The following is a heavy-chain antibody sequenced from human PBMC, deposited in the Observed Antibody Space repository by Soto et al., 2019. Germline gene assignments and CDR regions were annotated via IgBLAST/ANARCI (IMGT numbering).Heavy chain of an antibody. CDR1: GYTFTSND. V-gene: IGHV1-8*02. J-gene: IGHJ4*02. CDR2: MNPNSGNT. Sequence: ASVPDSCKASGYTFTSNDIIWVRQATGQGLEWMGWMNPNSGNTGYAQKFQGRVTMTRNTSISTAYMELSSLRSEDTAVYYCAWGRRQGVAIDPIHWGQGTLVTVS. CDR3: AWGRRQGVAIDPIH. D-gene: IGHD2-21*01.